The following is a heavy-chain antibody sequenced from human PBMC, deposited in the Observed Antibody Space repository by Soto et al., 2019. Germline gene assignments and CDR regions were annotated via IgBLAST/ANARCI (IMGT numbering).Heavy chain of an antibody. V-gene: IGHV4-59*01. J-gene: IGHJ5*02. D-gene: IGHD2-2*01. CDR3: ARIRVGYCSSTSCYGRWFDP. CDR1: GGSISSYY. CDR2: IYYSGST. Sequence: SETLSLTCTVSGGSISSYYWSWIRQPPGKGLEWIGYIYYSGSTNYNPSLKSRVTISVDTSKNQFFLKLSSVTAADTAVYYFARIRVGYCSSTSCYGRWFDPWGQGTLVTVPQ.